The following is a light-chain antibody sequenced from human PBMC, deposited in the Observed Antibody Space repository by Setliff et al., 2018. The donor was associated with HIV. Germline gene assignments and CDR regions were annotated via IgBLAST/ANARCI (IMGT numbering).Light chain of an antibody. CDR2: EVT. CDR3: CSYASGSTFV. V-gene: IGLV2-23*02. Sequence: QSVLAQPASVSGSPGQSITISCTGSTNNVGSYDLVSWYQQHPGKAPKLMIYEVTRRPSGVSNRFSGSKSGNTASLTISGLQAEDEAEYYCCSYASGSTFVFG. CDR1: TNNVGSYDL. J-gene: IGLJ1*01.